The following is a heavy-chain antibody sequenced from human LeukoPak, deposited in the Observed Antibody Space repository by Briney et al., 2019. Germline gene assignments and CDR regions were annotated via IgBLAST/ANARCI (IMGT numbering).Heavy chain of an antibody. D-gene: IGHD4-17*01. CDR1: GFTFSSYA. CDR3: AILTVTTAY. J-gene: IGHJ4*02. CDR2: INGGGGNT. V-gene: IGHV3-23*01. Sequence: PGGSLRLSCAASGFTFSSYAMSWVRQAPGMGLDWVSSINGGGGNTYYADSVKGRFTISRDNSKNTLYLQMNSLRAEDTAVYYCAILTVTTAYWGQGTLVTVSS.